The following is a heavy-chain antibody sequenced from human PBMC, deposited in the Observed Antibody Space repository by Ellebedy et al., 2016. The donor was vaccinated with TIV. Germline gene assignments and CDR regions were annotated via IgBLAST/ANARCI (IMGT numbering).Heavy chain of an antibody. D-gene: IGHD6-19*01. Sequence: GESLKISXVGFGFTFSDSVMHWVRQDPGKGLDWVAGISVDGRAVHYPDSVKGRFIISRDNAQNTVYLQMNSLRLEDTAVYYCVRGWYSSGHCDVFAMWGQGTIVTVSS. CDR1: GFTFSDSV. CDR2: ISVDGRAV. J-gene: IGHJ3*02. CDR3: VRGWYSSGHCDVFAM. V-gene: IGHV3-30*03.